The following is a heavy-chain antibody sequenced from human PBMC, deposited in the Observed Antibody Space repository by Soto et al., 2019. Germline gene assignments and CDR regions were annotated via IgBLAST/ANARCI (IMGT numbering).Heavy chain of an antibody. V-gene: IGHV3-30*18. Sequence: LSLTCAASGFTFSSYGMHWVRQAPGKGLEWVAVISYDGSNKYYVDSVKGRFTISRDNSKNTLYLQMKSLRAEDTAVYYCAKVTGIAAAGSAVLYYYYYGMDVWGQGTTVTVSS. CDR1: GFTFSSYG. D-gene: IGHD6-13*01. CDR2: ISYDGSNK. J-gene: IGHJ6*02. CDR3: AKVTGIAAAGSAVLYYYYYGMDV.